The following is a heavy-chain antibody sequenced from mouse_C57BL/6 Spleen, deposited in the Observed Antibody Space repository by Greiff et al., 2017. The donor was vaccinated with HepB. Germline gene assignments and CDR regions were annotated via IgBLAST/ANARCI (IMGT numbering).Heavy chain of an antibody. J-gene: IGHJ2*01. D-gene: IGHD3-2*02. CDR2: ISDGGSYT. CDR1: GFTFSSYA. Sequence: EVQLVESGGGLVKPGGSLKLSCAASGFTFSSYAMSWVRQTPEKRLEWVATISDGGSYTYYPDNVKGRFTISRDNAKNNLYLQMSHLKSEDTSRYYCAREQLRPHYFDYWGQGTTLTVSS. CDR3: AREQLRPHYFDY. V-gene: IGHV5-4*01.